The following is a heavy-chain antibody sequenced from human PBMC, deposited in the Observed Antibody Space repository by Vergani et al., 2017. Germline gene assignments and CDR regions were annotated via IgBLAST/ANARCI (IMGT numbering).Heavy chain of an antibody. V-gene: IGHV4-61*02. Sequence: QVQLQESGPGLVKPSQTLSLTCTVSGGSISSGSYYWSWIRQPAGKGLEWIGRIYTSGSTNYNPSLKSRVTISVDTSKNQFSLKLSSVTAADTAVYYGARDRDSSSSYYYYGMDVWGQGTTVTVSS. CDR1: GGSISSGSYY. CDR3: ARDRDSSSSYYYYGMDV. J-gene: IGHJ6*02. D-gene: IGHD6-13*01. CDR2: IYTSGST.